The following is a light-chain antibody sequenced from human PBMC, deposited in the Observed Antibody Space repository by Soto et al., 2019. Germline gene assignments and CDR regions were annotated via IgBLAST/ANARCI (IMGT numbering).Light chain of an antibody. Sequence: QSVLTQPPSASGTPGQRVTISCSGSRSNIGTNTVNWYQHLPGTAPILLIYSNNQRPSGVPDRFSGSKSGTSASLAISGLQSDDEADYYCAAWDDSLNGLVVFGGGTKLTVL. CDR1: RSNIGTNT. CDR2: SNN. J-gene: IGLJ2*01. V-gene: IGLV1-44*01. CDR3: AAWDDSLNGLVV.